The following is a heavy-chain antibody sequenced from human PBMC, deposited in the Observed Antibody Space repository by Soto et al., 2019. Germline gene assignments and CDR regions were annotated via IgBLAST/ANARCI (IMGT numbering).Heavy chain of an antibody. J-gene: IGHJ6*02. D-gene: IGHD6-19*01. CDR3: AREGGWYNYYYYGMDV. Sequence: GGSLRLSCAASGFTFSSYAMHWVRQAPGKGLEWVAVISYDGSNKYYADSVKGRFTISRDNSKNTLYLQMNSLRAEDTAVYYCAREGGWYNYYYYGMDVWGQGTLVTVSS. V-gene: IGHV3-30-3*01. CDR2: ISYDGSNK. CDR1: GFTFSSYA.